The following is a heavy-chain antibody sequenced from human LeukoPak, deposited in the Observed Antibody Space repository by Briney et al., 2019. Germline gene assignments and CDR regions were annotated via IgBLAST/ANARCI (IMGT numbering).Heavy chain of an antibody. CDR1: GGAFSGYY. D-gene: IGHD6-13*01. CDR2: INHSGST. V-gene: IGHV4-34*01. CDR3: ARGSPAAGYY. Sequence: SETLSLTCAVYGGAFSGYYWSWIRQPPGKGLEWIGEINHSGSTNYNPSLKSRVTISVDTSKNKFSLKLSSVTAPDTAVYYCARGSPAAGYYWGQGNLVSVSS. J-gene: IGHJ4*02.